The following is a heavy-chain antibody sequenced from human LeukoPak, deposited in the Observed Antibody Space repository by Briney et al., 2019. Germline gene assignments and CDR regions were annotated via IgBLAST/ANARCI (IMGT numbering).Heavy chain of an antibody. Sequence: GGSLRLSCAASGFTFSRYAMSWVRQAPGKGLEWVAVISGSGGTTYYADSVKGRFTISRDNSKNTVELQMESLRAEDTAIYYWAKDLRNWNSVGVHWGQGTLVTVSS. CDR1: GFTFSRYA. D-gene: IGHD1-1*01. J-gene: IGHJ4*02. CDR3: AKDLRNWNSVGVH. CDR2: ISGSGGTT. V-gene: IGHV3-23*01.